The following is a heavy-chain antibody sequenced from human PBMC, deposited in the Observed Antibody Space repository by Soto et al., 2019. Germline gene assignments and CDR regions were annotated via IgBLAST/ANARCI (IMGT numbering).Heavy chain of an antibody. V-gene: IGHV3-23*01. Sequence: EVQLLESGGDLVQPGGSLRLSCAASGFTFSIYSMSWVRQAPGEGLEWVSAISSTGDNTYYADSVKGRFTISRDNSKNTLHLQMNSLRAEDTAVYYCATRGLGFYDGSGHAWGQGTLVTVSS. CDR3: ATRGLGFYDGSGHA. J-gene: IGHJ5*02. D-gene: IGHD6-19*01. CDR1: GFTFSIYS. CDR2: ISSTGDNT.